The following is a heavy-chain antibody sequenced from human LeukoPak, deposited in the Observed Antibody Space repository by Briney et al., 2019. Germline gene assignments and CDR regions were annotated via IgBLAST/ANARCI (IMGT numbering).Heavy chain of an antibody. D-gene: IGHD5-24*01. CDR2: IYYSGST. V-gene: IGHV4-59*11. CDR1: GGSISSHY. J-gene: IGHJ4*02. CDR3: ARVEMATIIDYYFDY. Sequence: SETLSLTCTVYGGSISSHYWSWIRQPPGKGLEWIGYIYYSGSTNYNPSLKSRVTISVDTSKNQFSLKLSSVTAADTAVYYCARVEMATIIDYYFDYWGQGTLVTVSS.